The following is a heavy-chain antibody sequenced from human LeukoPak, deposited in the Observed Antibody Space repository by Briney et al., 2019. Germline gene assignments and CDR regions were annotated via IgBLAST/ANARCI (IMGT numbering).Heavy chain of an antibody. D-gene: IGHD3-10*01. Sequence: GGSLRLSCAASGFTFSSCGMHWVRQAPGKGLEWVAVIWYDGTNKYYADSVKGRFTISRDNSKNTLYLQMNSLRAEDTAVYYCAKVRRPSLPPGESGYWGQGTLVTVSS. J-gene: IGHJ4*02. CDR1: GFTFSSCG. CDR2: IWYDGTNK. V-gene: IGHV3-33*06. CDR3: AKVRRPSLPPGESGY.